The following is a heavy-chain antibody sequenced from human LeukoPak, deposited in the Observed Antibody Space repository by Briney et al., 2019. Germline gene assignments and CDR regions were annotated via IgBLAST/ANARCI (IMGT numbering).Heavy chain of an antibody. CDR1: GYTFTGYY. J-gene: IGHJ5*02. V-gene: IGHV1-2*02. CDR3: ARGIAVYGDYELYNWFDP. CDR2: INPNSGGT. D-gene: IGHD4-17*01. Sequence: GASVKVSCKASGYTFTGYYMHWVRQAPGQGLEWMGWINPNSGGTNYAQKFQGRVTMTRDTSISTAYMELSRLRSDDTAVYYCARGIAVYGDYELYNWFDPWGQGTLVTVSS.